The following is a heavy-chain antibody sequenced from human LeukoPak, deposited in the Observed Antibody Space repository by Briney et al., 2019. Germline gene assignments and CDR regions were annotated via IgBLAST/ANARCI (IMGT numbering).Heavy chain of an antibody. CDR3: ARELSWYGDSYFDY. CDR1: GFTFSSYE. CDR2: ISSSGSTI. Sequence: GGSLRLSCAASGFTFSSYEMNWVRQSPGKELEWVAYISSSGSTIYYADSVKGRFTISRDNAKNSLNLQMNSLRAEDTAVYYCARELSWYGDSYFDYWGQGTLVTVSS. D-gene: IGHD4-17*01. V-gene: IGHV3-48*03. J-gene: IGHJ4*02.